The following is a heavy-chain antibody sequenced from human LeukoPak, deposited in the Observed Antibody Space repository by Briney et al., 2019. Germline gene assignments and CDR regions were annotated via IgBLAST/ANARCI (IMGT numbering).Heavy chain of an antibody. CDR3: ARAPRIRNSRGYSGNYFDY. CDR2: IYTSGST. J-gene: IGHJ4*02. Sequence: SQTLSLTCTVSGGSISSGSYYWGWIRQPAGKGLEWIGRIYTSGSTNYNPSLKSRVTISVDTSKNQFSLKLSSVTAADTAVYYCARAPRIRNSRGYSGNYFDYWGQGTLVTVSS. CDR1: GGSISSGSYY. D-gene: IGHD5-12*01. V-gene: IGHV4-61*02.